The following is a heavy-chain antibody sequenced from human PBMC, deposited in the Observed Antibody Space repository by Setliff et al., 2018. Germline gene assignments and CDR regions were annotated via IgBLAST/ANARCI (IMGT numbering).Heavy chain of an antibody. CDR1: ESTYSSFG. D-gene: IGHD7-27*01. V-gene: IGHV3-30*02. Sequence: GGSLRLSCTASESTYSSFGMHWVRQAPGKGLEWVGFIRYDGSYEYYADSVQGRFAISRDNSKNTLYLQMNSLRSDDTAVYYCAGVHWTTNWFLHYWGQGTLVTVSS. CDR2: IRYDGSYE. J-gene: IGHJ4*01. CDR3: AGVHWTTNWFLHY.